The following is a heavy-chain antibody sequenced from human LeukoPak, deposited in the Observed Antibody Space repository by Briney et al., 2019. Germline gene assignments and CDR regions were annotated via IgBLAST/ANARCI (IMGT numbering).Heavy chain of an antibody. J-gene: IGHJ5*02. D-gene: IGHD3-3*01. CDR3: ARGSAYYDFWSGYFNWFDP. CDR2: INHSGST. V-gene: IGHV4-34*01. Sequence: PSETLSLTCTVYGGSFSGYYWSWIRQPPGKGLEWIGEINHSGSTNYNPSLKSRVTISVDTSKNQFSLKLSSVTAADTAVYYCARGSAYYDFWSGYFNWFDPWGQGTLVTVSS. CDR1: GGSFSGYY.